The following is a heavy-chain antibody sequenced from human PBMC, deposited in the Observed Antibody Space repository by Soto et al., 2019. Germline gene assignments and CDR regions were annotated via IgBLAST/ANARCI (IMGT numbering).Heavy chain of an antibody. CDR1: GGSISSSSYY. D-gene: IGHD2-2*01. Sequence: ASETLSLTCTVSGGSISSSSYYWGWIRQPPGKGLEWIGSIYYSGSTYYNPSLKSRVTISVDTSKNQFSLKLSSVTAADTAVYYCASLRGDCSSTSCPNWFDPWGQGTLVTVSS. CDR2: IYYSGST. J-gene: IGHJ5*02. V-gene: IGHV4-39*01. CDR3: ASLRGDCSSTSCPNWFDP.